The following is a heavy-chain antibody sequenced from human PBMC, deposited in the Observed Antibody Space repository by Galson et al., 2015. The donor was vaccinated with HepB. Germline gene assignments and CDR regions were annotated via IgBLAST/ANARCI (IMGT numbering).Heavy chain of an antibody. CDR1: GGSISSGGYY. Sequence: TLSLTCTVSGGSISSGGYYWSWIRQHPGKGLEWIGYIYYSGSTYYNPSLKSPVTISVDTSKNHFSLKLSAVTAADTAVDCCAGFSYDFWSGPFDPWGQGTLVTVSS. CDR2: IYYSGST. V-gene: IGHV4-31*01. J-gene: IGHJ5*02. CDR3: AGFSYDFWSGPFDP. D-gene: IGHD3-3*01.